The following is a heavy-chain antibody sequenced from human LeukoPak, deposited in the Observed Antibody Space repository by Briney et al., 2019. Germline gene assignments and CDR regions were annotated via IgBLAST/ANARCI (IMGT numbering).Heavy chain of an antibody. J-gene: IGHJ4*02. CDR3: ARDSTYYYDSGSSGPHYFDS. V-gene: IGHV3-30*01. Sequence: PGGSLRLSCAASGFTFSSYVMHWVRQAPGKGLEWVAVILYDGTITYYADSVKGRFTNSRDNPKNTLYLQLNSLRAEDTAIYYCARDSTYYYDSGSSGPHYFDSWGQGTLVTVSS. CDR1: GFTFSSYV. CDR2: ILYDGTIT. D-gene: IGHD3-10*01.